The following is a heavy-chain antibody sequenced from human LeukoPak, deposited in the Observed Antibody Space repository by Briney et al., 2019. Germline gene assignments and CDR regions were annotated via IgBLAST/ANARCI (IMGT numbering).Heavy chain of an antibody. CDR1: GFTFSSYW. CDR3: ARGGYYYDSSGYYLLPPFDY. J-gene: IGHJ4*02. V-gene: IGHV3-7*01. D-gene: IGHD3-22*01. Sequence: GGSLRRSCAASGFTFSSYWMSWVRQAPGKGLEWVADIKQGGSEKYYVDSVKGRFTISRDNAKNSLYLQMNSLRAEDTAVYYCARGGYYYDSSGYYLLPPFDYWGQGTLVTVSS. CDR2: IKQGGSEK.